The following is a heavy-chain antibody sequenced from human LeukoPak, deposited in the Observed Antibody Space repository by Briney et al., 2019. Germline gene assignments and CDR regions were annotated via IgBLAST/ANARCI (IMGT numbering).Heavy chain of an antibody. V-gene: IGHV4-34*01. D-gene: IGHD6-19*01. CDR3: ARPLSSGWSLDLGY. Sequence: PSETLSLTCAVYGGSFSGYYWSWIRQPPGKGLEWIGEINHSGSTNYNPSLKSRVTISVDTSKNQFSLKLSSVTAADTAVYYCARPLSSGWSLDLGYWGQGTLVTVSS. CDR2: INHSGST. J-gene: IGHJ4*02. CDR1: GGSFSGYY.